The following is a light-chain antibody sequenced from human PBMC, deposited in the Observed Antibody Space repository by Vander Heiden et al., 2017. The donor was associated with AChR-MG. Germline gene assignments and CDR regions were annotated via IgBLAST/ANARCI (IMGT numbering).Light chain of an antibody. Sequence: NFMLTQPHSVSESPGQSVTISCTRSSGSIASNYVQWYQQRPGSAPTTVIYEDNQRPSGVPDRFSGSSDSSSNSASLTISGLKTEDEADYYCQSYDSSNQGVFGGGTKLTVL. CDR3: QSYDSSNQGV. CDR2: EDN. CDR1: SGSIASNY. J-gene: IGLJ3*02. V-gene: IGLV6-57*03.